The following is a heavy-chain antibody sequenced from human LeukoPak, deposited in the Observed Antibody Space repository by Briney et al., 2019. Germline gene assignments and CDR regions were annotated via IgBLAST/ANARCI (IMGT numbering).Heavy chain of an antibody. J-gene: IGHJ6*02. D-gene: IGHD3-9*01. CDR3: AREEGLRYFDWLSNYYGMDV. Sequence: SQTLSLTCAISGHSVSSNSAAWNWIRQSPSRGLEWLGRTYYRSKWYNDYAVSVKSRITIHPDTSKNQFSLQLNSVTPEDTAVYYCAREEGLRYFDWLSNYYGMDVWGQGATVTVSS. CDR1: GHSVSSNSAA. V-gene: IGHV6-1*01. CDR2: TYYRSKWYN.